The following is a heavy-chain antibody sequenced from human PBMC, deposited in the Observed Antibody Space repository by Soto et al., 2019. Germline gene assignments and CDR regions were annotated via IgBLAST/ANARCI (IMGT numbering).Heavy chain of an antibody. Sequence: GESLKISCKGSGYSFTSYWISWVRQMPGKGLEWMGRIDPSDSYTNYSPSFQGHVTISADKSISTAYLQWSSLKASDTAMYYCARRIIWFGELFEEKFDYWGQGTLVTVS. J-gene: IGHJ4*02. CDR1: GYSFTSYW. CDR3: ARRIIWFGELFEEKFDY. V-gene: IGHV5-10-1*01. D-gene: IGHD3-10*01. CDR2: IDPSDSYT.